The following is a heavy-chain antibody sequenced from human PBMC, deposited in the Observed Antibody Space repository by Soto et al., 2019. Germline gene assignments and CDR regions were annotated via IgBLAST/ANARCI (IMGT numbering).Heavy chain of an antibody. CDR1: GGSISSYY. V-gene: IGHV4-59*01. D-gene: IGHD1-26*01. Sequence: SETLSLTCTVSGGSISSYYWSWIRQPPGKGLEWIGYIYYDGSTNYNPSLKSRVTISRDNSRNTLYLQMGSLRAEDMAVYYCARGLIVGALAWGQGTLVTVSS. J-gene: IGHJ5*02. CDR3: ARGLIVGALA. CDR2: IYYDGST.